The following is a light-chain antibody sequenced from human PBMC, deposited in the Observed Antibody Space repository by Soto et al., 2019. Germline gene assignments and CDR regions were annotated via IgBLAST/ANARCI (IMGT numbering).Light chain of an antibody. J-gene: IGKJ1*01. CDR2: DST. CDR3: QHYTSHAIT. Sequence: ILLTQSPSTLTVQTPYMFTITFPASQIASTFVAWYQQKPEQAPKLLNCDSTTEQGGVPSRFSASGSGTEFALTISVLHPDDFVVYCCQHYTSHAITFGQGTMVDIK. CDR1: QIASTF. V-gene: IGKV1-5*01.